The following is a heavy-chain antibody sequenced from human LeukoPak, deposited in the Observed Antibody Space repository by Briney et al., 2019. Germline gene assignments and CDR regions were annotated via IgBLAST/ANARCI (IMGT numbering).Heavy chain of an antibody. CDR2: INWNGGNT. J-gene: IGHJ4*02. CDR3: ARDRGWLQYIDY. CDR1: GFTFGDYG. D-gene: IGHD5-24*01. Sequence: GGSLRLSCAASGFTFGDYGMSWVRQPPGKGLEWVSSINWNGGNTYYADSVKGRFTISRDTAKDSLYLQLNSLRAEDTALYYCARDRGWLQYIDYWGQGTLVTVSS. V-gene: IGHV3-20*04.